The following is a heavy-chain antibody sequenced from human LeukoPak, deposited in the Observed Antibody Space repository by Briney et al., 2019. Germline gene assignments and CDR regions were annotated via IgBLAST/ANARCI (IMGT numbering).Heavy chain of an antibody. Sequence: ASVKVSCKVSGYTLTELSMHWVRQAPGKGLEWMGGFDPEDGETIYAQKFQGRVTITADESTSTAYMELSSLRSEDTAVYYCARVEKTSHCSSTSCSDYWGQGTLVTVSS. CDR1: GYTLTELS. CDR2: FDPEDGET. V-gene: IGHV1-24*01. CDR3: ARVEKTSHCSSTSCSDY. J-gene: IGHJ4*02. D-gene: IGHD2-2*01.